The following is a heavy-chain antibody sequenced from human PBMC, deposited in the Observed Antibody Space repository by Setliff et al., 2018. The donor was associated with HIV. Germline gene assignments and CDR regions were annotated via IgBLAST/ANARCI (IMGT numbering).Heavy chain of an antibody. CDR2: IHYSGNT. Sequence: SETLSPTCTVSGGSISSGGYYWSWIRQHPGKGLEWIGYIHYSGNTYNNPSLNSRISISVDMSKNKFSLKLSSLTAADTAVYYCARGGLGVVTSFDSWGPGTLVTVSS. V-gene: IGHV4-31*02. D-gene: IGHD3-3*01. CDR1: GGSISSGGYY. CDR3: ARGGLGVVTSFDS. J-gene: IGHJ4*02.